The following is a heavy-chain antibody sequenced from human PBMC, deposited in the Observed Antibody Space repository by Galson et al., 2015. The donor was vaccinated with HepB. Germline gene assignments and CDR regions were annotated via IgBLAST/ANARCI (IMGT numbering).Heavy chain of an antibody. J-gene: IGHJ6*02. CDR1: GYSFTIYW. D-gene: IGHD3-3*01. Sequence: QSGAEVKKSGESLKISCKGSGYSFTIYWIDWVRQMPGKGLEWMGSIYPGDSDTRYSPSFQGQVTISADKSISTAYLQWSSLKASDTAMYYCARGDFWSDRYYYNGMGVWGQGTTVTVSS. CDR3: ARGDFWSDRYYYNGMGV. V-gene: IGHV5-51*01. CDR2: IYPGDSDT.